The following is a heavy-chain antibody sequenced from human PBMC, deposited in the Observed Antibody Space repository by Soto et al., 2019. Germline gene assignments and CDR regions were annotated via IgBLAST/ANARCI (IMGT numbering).Heavy chain of an antibody. CDR1: GGTFSSYA. CDR3: ARDRTSKFDP. V-gene: IGHV1-69*10. CDR2: IIPNIGNT. J-gene: IGHJ5*02. Sequence: SVKVSCKASGGTFSSYAISWVRQAPGQGLEWMGWIIPNIGNTNYAQKFQGRVTITRDTSASTAYMELSSLRSEDTAVYYCARDRTSKFDPWGQGTLVTVSS.